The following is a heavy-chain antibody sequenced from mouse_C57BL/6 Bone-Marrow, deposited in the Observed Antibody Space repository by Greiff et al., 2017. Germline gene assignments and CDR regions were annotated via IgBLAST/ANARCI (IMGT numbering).Heavy chain of an antibody. Sequence: QVQLQQSGAELVMPGASVKLSCKASGYTFTSYWMHWVKQRPGQGLEWIGEIDPSDSYTNYNQKFKGKSTLTVDKSSSPAYMQLSSLTSEDSAVYYCARSRGNYFDYWGQGTTLTVSS. CDR2: IDPSDSYT. V-gene: IGHV1-69*01. CDR1: GYTFTSYW. CDR3: ARSRGNYFDY. J-gene: IGHJ2*01.